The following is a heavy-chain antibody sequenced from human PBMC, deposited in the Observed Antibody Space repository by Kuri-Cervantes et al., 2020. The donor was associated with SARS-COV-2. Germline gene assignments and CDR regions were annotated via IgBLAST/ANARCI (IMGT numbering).Heavy chain of an antibody. CDR3: ARSLPTRPAASLLNYYYYYGMDV. J-gene: IGHJ6*02. D-gene: IGHD2-2*01. V-gene: IGHV3-30-3*01. CDR1: GFTFSSYA. CDR2: ISYDGSNK. Sequence: GESLKISCAASGFTFSSYAMHWVRQAPGKGLEWVAVISYDGSNKYYADSVKGRFTISRDNSKNTLYLQMNSLRAEDTAVYYCARSLPTRPAASLLNYYYYYGMDVWGQGTTVTVSS.